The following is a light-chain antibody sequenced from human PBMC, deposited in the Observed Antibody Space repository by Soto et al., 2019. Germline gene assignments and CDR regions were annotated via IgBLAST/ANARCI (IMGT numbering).Light chain of an antibody. J-gene: IGLJ2*01. Sequence: QSALTQPASVSGSPGQSVTISCTGTNSDVGAYNFVSWYQQHPGKAPKVMIYEVSNRPSGISNRFSASKSGNTASLTISGLQAEDEADYYCSSYTSSSTHVTFGRGTKLTVL. CDR2: EVS. CDR3: SSYTSSSTHVT. CDR1: NSDVGAYNF. V-gene: IGLV2-14*01.